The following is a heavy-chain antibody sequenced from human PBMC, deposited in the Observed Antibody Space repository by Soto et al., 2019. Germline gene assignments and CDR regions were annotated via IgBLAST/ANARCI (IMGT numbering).Heavy chain of an antibody. J-gene: IGHJ4*02. CDR2: IIPIFGTA. CDR3: ARGTNRVGATSYYFDY. CDR1: GGTFSSYA. Sequence: ASVKVSCKASGGTFSSYAISWVRQAPGQGLEWMGGIIPIFGTANYAQKFQGRVTITADESTSTAYMELSSLRSEDTAVYYCARGTNRVGATSYYFDYWGQGTLVTVSS. D-gene: IGHD1-26*01. V-gene: IGHV1-69*01.